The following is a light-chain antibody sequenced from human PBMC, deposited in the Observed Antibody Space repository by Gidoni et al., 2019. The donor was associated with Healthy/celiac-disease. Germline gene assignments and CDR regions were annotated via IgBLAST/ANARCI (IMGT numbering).Light chain of an antibody. Sequence: ITISCTGTSSDVGGYNYVSWYQQHPGKAPKLMIYEVSNRPSGVSNRFSGSKSGNTASLTISGLQAEDEADYYCSSYTSSSTSFGGGTKLTVL. CDR3: SSYTSSSTS. J-gene: IGLJ2*01. V-gene: IGLV2-14*01. CDR1: SSDVGGYNY. CDR2: EVS.